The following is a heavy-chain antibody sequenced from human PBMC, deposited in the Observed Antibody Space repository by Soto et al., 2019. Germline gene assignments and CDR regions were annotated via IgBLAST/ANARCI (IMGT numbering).Heavy chain of an antibody. V-gene: IGHV3-53*01. CDR1: GFTVSNNY. Sequence: EVQLVESGGGLIQPGGSLRLSCAVSGFTVSNNYMSWVRQAPGKGLEGVSVIYSGGYTAYGDSVKGRFTISRDNSKNTLYPQKKTRGAGDPAVFYWATEPGGGGYWGQGTLVTVSS. CDR3: ATEPGGGGY. D-gene: IGHD1-26*01. CDR2: IYSGGYT. J-gene: IGHJ4*02.